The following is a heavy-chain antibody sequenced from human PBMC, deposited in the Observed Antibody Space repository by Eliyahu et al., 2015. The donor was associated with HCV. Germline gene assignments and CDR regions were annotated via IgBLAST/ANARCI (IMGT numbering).Heavy chain of an antibody. CDR3: ARSKYCSSTSCYGSSLYYYYYMDV. V-gene: IGHV4-4*07. J-gene: IGHJ6*03. CDR2: IYTSGST. D-gene: IGHD2-2*01. Sequence: QVQLQESGPGLVKPSETLSLTCTVSGGSISSYYXXWXRQPAGKGLEWIGRIYTSGSTNYNPSLKSRVTMSVDTSKNQFSLKLSSVTAADTAVYYCARSKYCSSTSCYGSSLYYYYYMDVWGKGTTVTVSS. CDR1: GGSISSYY.